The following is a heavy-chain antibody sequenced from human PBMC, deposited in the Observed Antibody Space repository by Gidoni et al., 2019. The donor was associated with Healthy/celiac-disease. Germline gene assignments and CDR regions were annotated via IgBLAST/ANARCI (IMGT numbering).Heavy chain of an antibody. Sequence: EVQLVESGGVVVQPGGSLRLSCAASGSTFDDYAMHWVRQAPGKGLEWVSLISWDGGSTYYADSVKGRFTISRDNSKNSLYLQMNSLRAEDTALYYCAKDLVNGYDPPRGGGMDVWGQGTTVTVSS. CDR3: AKDLVNGYDPPRGGGMDV. CDR1: GSTFDDYA. D-gene: IGHD2-2*03. J-gene: IGHJ6*02. CDR2: ISWDGGST. V-gene: IGHV3-43D*03.